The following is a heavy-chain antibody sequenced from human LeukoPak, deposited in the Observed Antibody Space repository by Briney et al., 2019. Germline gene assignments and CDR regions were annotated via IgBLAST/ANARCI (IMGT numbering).Heavy chain of an antibody. D-gene: IGHD6-19*01. CDR1: GDSVSSNSAA. CDR2: TYYRSKWYN. J-gene: IGHJ6*03. CDR3: ARDIAVADPRGGYYTDV. Sequence: SQTLSLTCAISGDSVSSNSAAWNWIRQSPSRGLEWLGRTYYRSKWYNDYAVSVKSRITINPDTSKNQFSLQLNSVTPEDTAVYYRARDIAVADPRGGYYTDVWGKGTTVTVSS. V-gene: IGHV6-1*01.